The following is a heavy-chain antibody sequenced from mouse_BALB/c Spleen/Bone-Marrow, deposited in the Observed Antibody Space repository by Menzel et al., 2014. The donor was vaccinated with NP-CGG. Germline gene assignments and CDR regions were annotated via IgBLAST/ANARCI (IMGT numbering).Heavy chain of an antibody. Sequence: VQLQESGAELAKPGASLKMSCKASGYTFTSYWMHWVKQRPGQGLEWIGYINPSTDYTEYNQKFKDKATLTADKSSSTAFMQLSSLTSEDSAVYYCARRAYGGSYGFAYWGQGTLVTVSA. CDR2: INPSTDYT. CDR1: GYTFTSYW. J-gene: IGHJ3*01. V-gene: IGHV1-7*01. CDR3: ARRAYGGSYGFAY. D-gene: IGHD1-1*01.